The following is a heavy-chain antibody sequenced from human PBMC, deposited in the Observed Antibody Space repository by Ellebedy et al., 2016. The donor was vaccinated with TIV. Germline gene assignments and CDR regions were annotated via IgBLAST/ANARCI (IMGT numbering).Heavy chain of an antibody. CDR3: ASRRGLSNYYYGMDV. CDR1: GYTFTSNG. J-gene: IGHJ6*02. V-gene: IGHV1-18*04. D-gene: IGHD3-10*01. CDR2: ISAYNGNT. Sequence: AASVKVSCKASGYTFTSNGISWVRQAPGQGLEWMGWISAYNGNTNYAQKFQGRVTMTTDTSTSTAYMELRSLRSDDTAVYYCASRRGLSNYYYGMDVWGQGTTVTVSS.